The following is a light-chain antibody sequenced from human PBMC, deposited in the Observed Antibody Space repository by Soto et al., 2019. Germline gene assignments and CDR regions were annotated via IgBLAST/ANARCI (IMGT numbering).Light chain of an antibody. CDR3: QQRNVWPPIT. Sequence: VLTQSPATLSLSPGERATLSCRASQSIHTSLAWYQQKPGQPPRLVVYDSTLRANGVPDRFGGSRFGTEFTLTINNLVAEDFAVYYCQQRNVWPPITFGQGTRLEI. J-gene: IGKJ5*01. CDR2: DST. V-gene: IGKV3-11*01. CDR1: QSIHTS.